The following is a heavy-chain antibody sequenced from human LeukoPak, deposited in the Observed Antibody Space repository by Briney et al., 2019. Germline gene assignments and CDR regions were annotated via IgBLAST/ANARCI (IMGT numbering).Heavy chain of an antibody. Sequence: GASVKVSCKASGYTFTSYGISWVRQAPGQGLEWMGWISAYNGNTNYAQKLQGRVTMTTDTSTSTAYTELRSLRSDDTAVYYCARQRWLRLNWFDPWGQGTLVTVSS. CDR2: ISAYNGNT. D-gene: IGHD5-12*01. CDR1: GYTFTSYG. J-gene: IGHJ5*02. CDR3: ARQRWLRLNWFDP. V-gene: IGHV1-18*01.